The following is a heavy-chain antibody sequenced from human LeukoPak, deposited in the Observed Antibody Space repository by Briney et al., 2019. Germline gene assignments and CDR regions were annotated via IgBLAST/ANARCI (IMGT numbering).Heavy chain of an antibody. Sequence: PSETLSLTCTVSGGSISSSSYYWGWIRQPPGKGLEWIGSINYSGSTYYNPSLKSRVTISVDTSKNQFPLKLSSVTAADTAVYYCATLHYGSGSFDYWGQGTLVTVSS. CDR1: GGSISSSSYY. V-gene: IGHV4-39*06. D-gene: IGHD3-10*01. CDR2: INYSGST. J-gene: IGHJ4*02. CDR3: ATLHYGSGSFDY.